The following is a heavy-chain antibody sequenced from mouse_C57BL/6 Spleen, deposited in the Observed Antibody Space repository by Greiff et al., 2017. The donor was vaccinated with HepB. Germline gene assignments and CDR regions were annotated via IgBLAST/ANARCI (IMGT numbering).Heavy chain of an antibody. CDR2: IDPSDSYT. CDR3: ARSDDYGYFDV. Sequence: VQLQQPGAELVRPGTSVKLSCKASGYTFTSYWMHWVKQRPGQGLEWIGVIDPSDSYTNYNQKFKGKATLTVDTSSSTAYMQLSSLTSEDSAVYYCARSDDYGYFDVWGTGTTVTVSS. J-gene: IGHJ1*03. D-gene: IGHD2-3*01. V-gene: IGHV1-59*01. CDR1: GYTFTSYW.